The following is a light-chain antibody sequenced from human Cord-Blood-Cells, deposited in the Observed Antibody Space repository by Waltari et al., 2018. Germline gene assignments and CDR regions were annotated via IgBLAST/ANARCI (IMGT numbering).Light chain of an antibody. CDR1: QSISSY. Sequence: DIQMTQSPSSLSASVGERVTITCRASQSISSYLNWYQQKQGKAPKRLIYAASSLQSGVPSRFSGSGSGTDLYLNISSLQPEDFATYYCQQSYSTPPTFGGGTKVEIK. V-gene: IGKV1-39*01. CDR3: QQSYSTPPT. CDR2: AAS. J-gene: IGKJ4*01.